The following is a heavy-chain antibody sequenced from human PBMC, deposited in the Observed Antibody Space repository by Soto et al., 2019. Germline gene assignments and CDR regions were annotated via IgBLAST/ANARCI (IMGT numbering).Heavy chain of an antibody. J-gene: IGHJ6*02. CDR3: ATAPYSSSWSPPYGMDV. CDR2: FDPEDGET. D-gene: IGHD6-13*01. Sequence: GASVKVSCKVSGYTLTELSMHWVRQAPGKGFEWMGGFDPEDGETIYAQKFQGRVTMTEDTSTDTAYMELSSLRSEDTAVYYCATAPYSSSWSPPYGMDVWGQGTTVTVSS. V-gene: IGHV1-24*01. CDR1: GYTLTELS.